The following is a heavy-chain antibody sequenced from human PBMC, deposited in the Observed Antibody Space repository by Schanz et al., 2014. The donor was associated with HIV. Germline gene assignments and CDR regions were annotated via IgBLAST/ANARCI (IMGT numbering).Heavy chain of an antibody. J-gene: IGHJ4*02. CDR3: ARGWRENSFDY. CDR2: IGTSGSPI. Sequence: VHLLESGGGVVQPGRSLRLSCAASGFTFSNFAMHWVRQTPGKGLEWLSHIGTSGSPIYYADSVKGRFTISRDNAKNSLFLQMNSLRDEDTAVYFCARGWRENSFDYWGQGTPVTVSS. CDR1: GFTFSNFA. V-gene: IGHV3-48*02. D-gene: IGHD4-4*01.